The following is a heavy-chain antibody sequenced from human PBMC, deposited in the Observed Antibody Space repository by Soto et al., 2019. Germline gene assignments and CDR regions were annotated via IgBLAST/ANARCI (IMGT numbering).Heavy chain of an antibody. CDR3: AKDLKSGSLYYYYGMDV. CDR1: GFTFSSYA. J-gene: IGHJ6*02. Sequence: GGSLRLSCAASGFTFSSYAMSWVRQAPGKGLEWVPAISGSGGSTYYADSVKGRFTISRDNSKNTLYLQMNSLRAEDTAVYYCAKDLKSGSLYYYYGMDVWGQGTTVTVSS. D-gene: IGHD1-26*01. CDR2: ISGSGGST. V-gene: IGHV3-23*01.